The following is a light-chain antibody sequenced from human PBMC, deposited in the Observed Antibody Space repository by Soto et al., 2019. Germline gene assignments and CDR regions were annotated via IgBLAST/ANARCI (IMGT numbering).Light chain of an antibody. CDR1: QSVSSSY. V-gene: IGKV3-20*01. J-gene: IGKJ1*01. CDR3: QQYGSSSWT. Sequence: EIVLTQSPGTLSLSTGERATLSCRAGQSVSSSYLAWYQQKPGQAPRLLIYGASSRATGIPDRFSGSGSGTDFTLTISRLEPEDFAVYYCQQYGSSSWTFGQGTKVDIK. CDR2: GAS.